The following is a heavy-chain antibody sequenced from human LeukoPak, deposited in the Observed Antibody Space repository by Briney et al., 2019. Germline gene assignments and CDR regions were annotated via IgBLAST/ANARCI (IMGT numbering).Heavy chain of an antibody. CDR1: GFTFSGYG. Sequence: GRSLRLSCTASGFTFSGYGMHWVRQAPGKGLEWVAVISYDGNKIYYSDSVKGRFTISRDNSKNTLYLQVNSLRAEDTAVYYCAKDGFYYPTSPYYPTGDYYYYYMDVWGKGTMVTVSS. J-gene: IGHJ6*03. V-gene: IGHV3-30*18. CDR3: AKDGFYYPTSPYYPTGDYYYYYMDV. D-gene: IGHD3-22*01. CDR2: ISYDGNKI.